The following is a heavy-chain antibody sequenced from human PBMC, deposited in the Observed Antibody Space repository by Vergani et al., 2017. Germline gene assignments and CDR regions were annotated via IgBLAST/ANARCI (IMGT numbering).Heavy chain of an antibody. Sequence: QVQLVQSGAEVKKPGASVKVSCKASGYTFTGYYMHWVRQASGQGLEWMGWINPNSGGTNYAQKFEGRVTITRDTSISTAYMELSRLRSDDTAVYYCARDQAWELQDDDAFDIWGQGTMVTVSS. CDR1: GYTFTGYY. V-gene: IGHV1-2*02. D-gene: IGHD1-26*01. CDR3: ARDQAWELQDDDAFDI. J-gene: IGHJ3*02. CDR2: INPNSGGT.